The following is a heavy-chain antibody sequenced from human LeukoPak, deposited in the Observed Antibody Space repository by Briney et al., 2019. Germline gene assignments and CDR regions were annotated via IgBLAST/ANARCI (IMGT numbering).Heavy chain of an antibody. J-gene: IGHJ4*02. V-gene: IGHV3-7*01. D-gene: IGHD5-12*01. Sequence: PGGSLRLSCAASGFTFSSYWMSWVRQAPGKGLEWVANIKQDGSEKYYVDSVKGRFTISRDNAKNSLYLQMNSVRAEDTAVYYCARDITASGYDSFGYWGQGTLVTVSS. CDR3: ARDITASGYDSFGY. CDR1: GFTFSSYW. CDR2: IKQDGSEK.